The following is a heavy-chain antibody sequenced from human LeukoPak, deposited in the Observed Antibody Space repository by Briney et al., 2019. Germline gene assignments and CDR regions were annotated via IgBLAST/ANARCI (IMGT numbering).Heavy chain of an antibody. Sequence: SETLSLTCTVSGGSISSSSYYWGWIRQPPGKGLEWIGSIYYSGSTYYNPSLKSRVTISVDTSKNQFSLKLSSVTAADTAVYYCARLAARLAGPFRYGYGPIDYWGQGTLVTVSS. J-gene: IGHJ4*02. CDR3: ARLAARLAGPFRYGYGPIDY. D-gene: IGHD5-18*01. V-gene: IGHV4-39*07. CDR2: IYYSGST. CDR1: GGSISSSSYY.